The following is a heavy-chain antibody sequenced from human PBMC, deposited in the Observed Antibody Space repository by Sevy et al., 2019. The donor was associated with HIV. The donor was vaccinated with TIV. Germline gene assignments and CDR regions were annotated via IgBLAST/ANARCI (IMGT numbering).Heavy chain of an antibody. V-gene: IGHV1-18*01. CDR2: ISAYNGNT. Sequence: ASVKVSCKASGYTFTSYGISWVRQAPGQGLEWMGWISAYNGNTNYAQKLQGRVTMTTDTSTSTAYMELRSLRSDDTAVYYCVRDTYDYVWGSYPYWGQGTLVTVSS. J-gene: IGHJ4*02. CDR3: VRDTYDYVWGSYPY. D-gene: IGHD3-16*02. CDR1: GYTFTSYG.